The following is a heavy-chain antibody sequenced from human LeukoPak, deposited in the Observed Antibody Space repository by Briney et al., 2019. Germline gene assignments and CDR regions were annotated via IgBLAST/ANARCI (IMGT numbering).Heavy chain of an antibody. J-gene: IGHJ4*02. CDR1: GFTFSDYF. Sequence: PGGSLRLSCLASGFTFSDYFMSWIRQAPGKGLEWLSFINSAGNNIYYADSVKGRFTISRDNSKETLYLEMNSLRVEDTAIYYCATSRVFDYWGQGTLVAVSS. V-gene: IGHV3-11*04. CDR3: ATSRVFDY. CDR2: INSAGNNI.